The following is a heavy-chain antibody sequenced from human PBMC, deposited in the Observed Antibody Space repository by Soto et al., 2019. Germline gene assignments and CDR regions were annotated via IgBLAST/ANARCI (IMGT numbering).Heavy chain of an antibody. CDR3: ARDRGGYSSSWYEGYYFDY. V-gene: IGHV1-3*01. CDR2: INAGNGNT. Sequence: ASVKVSCKASGYTFTSYAMHWVRQAPGQRLEWMGWINAGNGNTKYSQKFQGRVTITRDTSASTAYMELSSLRSEDTAVYYCARDRGGYSSSWYEGYYFDYWGQGILVTVSS. CDR1: GYTFTSYA. J-gene: IGHJ4*02. D-gene: IGHD6-13*01.